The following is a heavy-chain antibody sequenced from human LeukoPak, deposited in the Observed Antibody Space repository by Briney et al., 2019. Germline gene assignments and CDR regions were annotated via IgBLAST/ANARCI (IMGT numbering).Heavy chain of an antibody. CDR3: ARVYLRWEAALDY. CDR1: TFSFSEYP. J-gene: IGHJ4*02. V-gene: IGHV3-23*01. D-gene: IGHD4-23*01. CDR2: ISGSGGST. Sequence: PGGSLRLSCAASTFSFSEYPMGWVRQAPGKGLEWVSAISGSGGSTYYADSVKGRFTISRDNAKNSLYLQMNSLRAEDTAVYYCARVYLRWEAALDYWGQGTLVTVSS.